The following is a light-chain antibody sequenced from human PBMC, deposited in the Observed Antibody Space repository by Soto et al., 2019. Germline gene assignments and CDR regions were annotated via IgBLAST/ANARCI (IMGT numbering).Light chain of an antibody. J-gene: IGKJ2*01. CDR2: DAS. CDR3: QQRSNWLKYT. Sequence: EIVLTQSPATLSLSPGERATLSCMASQSVSSYLAWYQQKPGQAPRLLIYDASNRATGIPARFSGSGSGTDFTLTISSLAPEDFAVYYCQQRSNWLKYTVGQGTKLEIK. CDR1: QSVSSY. V-gene: IGKV3-11*01.